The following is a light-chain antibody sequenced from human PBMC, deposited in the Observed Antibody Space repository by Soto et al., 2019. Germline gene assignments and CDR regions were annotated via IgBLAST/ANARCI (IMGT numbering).Light chain of an antibody. V-gene: IGKV1-6*02. Sequence: AIQMTQSPSSLAGSVGDRLTITCRASQDIGNDLGWYQQKPGKAPKLLIYAASSLQSGVSSRFSGSGSGSEVTLTISSLQREDFATYYCLQVFNLPRAFGQGTKVDIK. CDR2: AAS. J-gene: IGKJ1*01. CDR3: LQVFNLPRA. CDR1: QDIGND.